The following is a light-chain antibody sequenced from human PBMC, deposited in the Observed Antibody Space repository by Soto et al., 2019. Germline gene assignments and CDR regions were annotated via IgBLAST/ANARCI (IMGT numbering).Light chain of an antibody. CDR3: QQYNSYPWT. CDR2: DAS. J-gene: IGKJ1*01. V-gene: IGKV1-5*01. Sequence: DIQMTQSPSTLSASVGDRVTITCRASQSISSGLAWYQQKPGKAPNLLIYDASSLESGVPSRFSGSGSGTGFTLTISSLQPDDFATYYCQQYNSYPWTFGQGTKVDIK. CDR1: QSISSG.